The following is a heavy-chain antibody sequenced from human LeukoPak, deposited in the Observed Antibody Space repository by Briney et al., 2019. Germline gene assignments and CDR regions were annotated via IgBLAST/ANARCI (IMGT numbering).Heavy chain of an antibody. Sequence: SEALSLTCTVSGTSVRTYFWSWIRQSPGRGLEWIGNIYSSGTTTYNPSLNSRVTISIDTSKNQVFLELNFVTAADTAVYYCAAAFDYWGQGILVTVSS. V-gene: IGHV4-59*04. D-gene: IGHD6-25*01. CDR2: IYSSGTT. CDR1: GTSVRTYF. CDR3: AAAFDY. J-gene: IGHJ4*02.